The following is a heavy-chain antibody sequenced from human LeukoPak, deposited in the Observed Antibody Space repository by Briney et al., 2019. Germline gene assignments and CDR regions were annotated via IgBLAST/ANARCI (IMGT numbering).Heavy chain of an antibody. Sequence: PGGSLRLSCAASGFTFSSYEMNWVRPAPGKGLEWVSYISSSGSTIYYADSVKGRFTVSRDNAENSLYLQMNSLRAEDTAVYYCARGSYRPDYWGQGTLVTVSS. CDR1: GFTFSSYE. J-gene: IGHJ4*02. D-gene: IGHD1-26*01. CDR2: ISSSGSTI. CDR3: ARGSYRPDY. V-gene: IGHV3-48*03.